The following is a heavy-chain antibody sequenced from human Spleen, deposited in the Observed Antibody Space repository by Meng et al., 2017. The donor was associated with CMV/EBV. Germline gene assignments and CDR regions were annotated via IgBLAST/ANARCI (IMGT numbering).Heavy chain of an antibody. Sequence: FRVSAMHWVRQASGKGLEWVGRIRSKANSYATAYAASVKGRFTVSRDDSKNTAYLQMNSLKTEDTAVYYCTRNLWFGESLDWFDPWGQGTLVTVSS. V-gene: IGHV3-73*01. CDR2: IRSKANSYAT. CDR3: TRNLWFGESLDWFDP. J-gene: IGHJ5*02. CDR1: FRVSA. D-gene: IGHD3-10*01.